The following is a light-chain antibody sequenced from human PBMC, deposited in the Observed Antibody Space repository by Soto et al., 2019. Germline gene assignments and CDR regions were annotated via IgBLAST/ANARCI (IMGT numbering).Light chain of an antibody. Sequence: QSALTQPASVSRSPGQSITISCTGTSSHVGGYNYVSWYQQHPGKAPKLMIYEVSNRPSGVSNRFSGSKSGNTASLTISGLQAEDEADYYCSSYTSSSTLVVFGGGTKLTVL. CDR1: SSHVGGYNY. V-gene: IGLV2-14*01. J-gene: IGLJ2*01. CDR2: EVS. CDR3: SSYTSSSTLVV.